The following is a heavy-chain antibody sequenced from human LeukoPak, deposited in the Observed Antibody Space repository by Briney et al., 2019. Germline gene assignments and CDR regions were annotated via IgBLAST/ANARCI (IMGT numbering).Heavy chain of an antibody. CDR2: IYYSGST. J-gene: IGHJ3*02. V-gene: IGHV4-38-2*02. Sequence: SETLSLTCTVSGYSISSGYYWGWIRQPPGKGLEWIGSIYYSGSTYYNPSLKSRVTISVDTSKNQFSLKLSSVTAADTAVYYCARPPSTYGSGSYEAAAFDIWGQGTMVTVSS. CDR1: GYSISSGYY. D-gene: IGHD3-10*01. CDR3: ARPPSTYGSGSYEAAAFDI.